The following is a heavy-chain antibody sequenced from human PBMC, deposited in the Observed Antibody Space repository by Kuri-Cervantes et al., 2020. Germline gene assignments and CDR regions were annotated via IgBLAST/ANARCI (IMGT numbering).Heavy chain of an antibody. V-gene: IGHV3-30-3*01. CDR2: ISYDGSNK. D-gene: IGHD3-3*01. J-gene: IGHJ4*02. CDR1: GFTFSSYA. Sequence: GESLKISCAASGFTFSSYAMHWVRQAPGKGLEWVAVISYDGSNKYYADSVKGRFTISRDNSKNTLYLQMNSLRAEDTAVYYCARGPNLFRITIFGVPPPHFDYWGQGTLVTVSS. CDR3: ARGPNLFRITIFGVPPPHFDY.